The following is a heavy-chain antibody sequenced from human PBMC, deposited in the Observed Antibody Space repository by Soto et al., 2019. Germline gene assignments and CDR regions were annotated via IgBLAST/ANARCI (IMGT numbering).Heavy chain of an antibody. J-gene: IGHJ4*02. Sequence: QLQLVQSGTEVKEAGSSVKVSCKASGGTFSTSSFVWVRQGPGQGLEWMGGIIPIFTRTNFAQKFQGRVTFSADESTRTTYMELRSLTSEDTAIYYCARDVVRSTAGDSWGQGTLVTVSS. CDR1: GGTFSTSS. D-gene: IGHD2-15*01. CDR3: ARDVVRSTAGDS. V-gene: IGHV1-69*01. CDR2: IIPIFTRT.